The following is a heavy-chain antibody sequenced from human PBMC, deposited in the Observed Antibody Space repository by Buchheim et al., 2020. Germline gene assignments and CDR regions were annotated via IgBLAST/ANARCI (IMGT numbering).Heavy chain of an antibody. V-gene: IGHV4-59*01. J-gene: IGHJ1*01. CDR1: GGSISSDY. Sequence: QVQLQESGPGQVKPSETLSLTCTVSGGSISSDYWSWIRQSPGKGLEWIGCIFYSGNTHYNPSLKSRVTISSDKSQKQFSLKLNSVTAADTAVCYCARGSGNSWHLLHWGQGTL. CDR3: ARGSGNSWHLLH. CDR2: IFYSGNT. D-gene: IGHD6-13*01.